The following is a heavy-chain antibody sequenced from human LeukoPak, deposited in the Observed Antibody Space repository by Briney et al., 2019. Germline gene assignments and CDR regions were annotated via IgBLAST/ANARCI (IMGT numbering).Heavy chain of an antibody. V-gene: IGHV1-46*01. D-gene: IGHD6-13*01. J-gene: IGHJ4*02. CDR1: GYTFTTHY. CDR3: AREPIAAAGPFDY. CDR2: INPSGGST. Sequence: ASVKVSCKASGYTFTTHYIHWVRQAPGQGLEWMGIINPSGGSTSYAQKFQGRVTMTRDTSTSTVYMELSSLRSEDTAVYYCAREPIAAAGPFDYWGQGTLVTVSS.